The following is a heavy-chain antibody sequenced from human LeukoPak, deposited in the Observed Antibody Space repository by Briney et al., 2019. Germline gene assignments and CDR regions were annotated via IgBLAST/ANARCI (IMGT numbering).Heavy chain of an antibody. CDR3: AKGGVAGTY. CDR1: GFTFSSYS. CDR2: ISSSSSTI. Sequence: GGSLRLSCAASGFTFSSYSMNWVRQAPGKGLEWVSYISSSSSTIYYADSVKGRFTISRDNSKNTLYLQMNSLRAEDTAVYYCAKGGVAGTYWGQGTLVTVSS. V-gene: IGHV3-48*01. J-gene: IGHJ4*02. D-gene: IGHD6-19*01.